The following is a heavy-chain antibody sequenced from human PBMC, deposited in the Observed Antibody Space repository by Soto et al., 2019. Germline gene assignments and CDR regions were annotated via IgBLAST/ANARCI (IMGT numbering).Heavy chain of an antibody. CDR1: GFIFSNYA. CDR2: ISFSGTII. Sequence: GGSLRLSCEGSGFIFSNYAMRWVRQVPGKGLEWVSYISFSGTIIHYADSVKGRFTISRDNAKNSVYLQMNSLRVEDTAIYYCAREGGFDWFYPWGQGTLVTVS. V-gene: IGHV3-48*03. J-gene: IGHJ5*02. CDR3: AREGGFDWFYP.